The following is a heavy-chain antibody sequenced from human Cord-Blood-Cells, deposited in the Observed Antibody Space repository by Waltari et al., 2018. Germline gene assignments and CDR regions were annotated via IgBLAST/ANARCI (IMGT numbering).Heavy chain of an antibody. CDR2: INPNSGGT. D-gene: IGHD7-27*01. CDR1: GYTFTGYY. V-gene: IGHV1-2*04. CDR3: ARDSSTGDYYYYYGMDV. Sequence: QVQLVQSGAEVKKPGASVKVSCKASGYTFTGYYMHWVRQAPGQGVEWMGWINPNSGGTNYAQKFQGWVTMTRDTSISTAYMELSRLRSDDTAVYYCARDSSTGDYYYYYGMDVWGQGTTVTVSS. J-gene: IGHJ6*02.